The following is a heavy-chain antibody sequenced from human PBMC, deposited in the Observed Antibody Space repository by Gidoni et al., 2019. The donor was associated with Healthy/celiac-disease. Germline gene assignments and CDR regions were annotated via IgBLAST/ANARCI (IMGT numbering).Heavy chain of an antibody. CDR3: AKGSGSSGMPVEYFDY. CDR1: GVTFSSYG. J-gene: IGHJ4*02. CDR2: ISYDGSNK. D-gene: IGHD3-22*01. V-gene: IGHV3-30*18. Sequence: QVQLVESGGGVVQPGRSLRPSCAASGVTFSSYGMHWVRQAPGKGLVWGAVISYDGSNKYNADSVKGRFTISRDNSKNTLYLKMNSLRDEDTAVYYCAKGSGSSGMPVEYFDYWGQGTLVTVSS.